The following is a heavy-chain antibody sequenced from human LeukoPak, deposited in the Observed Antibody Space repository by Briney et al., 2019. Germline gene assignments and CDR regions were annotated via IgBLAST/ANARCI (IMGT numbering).Heavy chain of an antibody. CDR3: ARVRAAAHYMDV. J-gene: IGHJ6*03. V-gene: IGHV4-61*02. CDR1: GGSINSGSYY. D-gene: IGHD6-13*01. Sequence: PSETLSLTCTVSGGSINSGSYYWSWIRQPAGKGLEWIGRVLTSGTTNYNPSLKSRVTISVDKSKNQFSLKLSSVTAADTAVYYCARVRAAAHYMDVWGKGTTVTVSS. CDR2: VLTSGTT.